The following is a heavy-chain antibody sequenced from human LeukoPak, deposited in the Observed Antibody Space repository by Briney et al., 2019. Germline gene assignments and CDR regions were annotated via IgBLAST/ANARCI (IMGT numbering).Heavy chain of an antibody. Sequence: GGSLRLPCAASGFTFDDYGMSWVRQAPGKGLEWVSGINWNGGSTGYADSVKGRFTISRDNAKNSLYLQMNSLRAEDTALYHCARLGGSQEIDYWGQGTLVTVSS. CDR2: INWNGGST. D-gene: IGHD1-26*01. V-gene: IGHV3-20*01. J-gene: IGHJ4*02. CDR1: GFTFDDYG. CDR3: ARLGGSQEIDY.